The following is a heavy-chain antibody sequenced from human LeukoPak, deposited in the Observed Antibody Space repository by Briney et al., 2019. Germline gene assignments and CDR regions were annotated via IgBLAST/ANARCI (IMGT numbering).Heavy chain of an antibody. D-gene: IGHD5-12*01. Sequence: PGRSLRLSCAASGFTFSSYGMHWVRQAPGKGLEWVAVISYDGSNKYYADSVKGRFTISRDNSKNTLYLQMNSLRAEDTAVYYCAKEFATPFSYWGQGTLVTVSS. CDR2: ISYDGSNK. V-gene: IGHV3-30*18. J-gene: IGHJ4*02. CDR3: AKEFATPFSY. CDR1: GFTFSSYG.